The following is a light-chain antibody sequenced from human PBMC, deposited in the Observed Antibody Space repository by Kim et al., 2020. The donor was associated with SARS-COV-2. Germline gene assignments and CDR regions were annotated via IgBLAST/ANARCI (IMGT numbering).Light chain of an antibody. CDR1: GPNLGAGYD. Sequence: VSPPGTGSGPNLGAGYDVHGYPQRPGTAPMLLIYVNVNLPSGGPDRCSGSKSGTSASLVITGLQAEDEADYYCQSYDSSLSGSYVFGTGTKVTVL. J-gene: IGLJ1*01. V-gene: IGLV1-40*01. CDR2: VNV. CDR3: QSYDSSLSGSYV.